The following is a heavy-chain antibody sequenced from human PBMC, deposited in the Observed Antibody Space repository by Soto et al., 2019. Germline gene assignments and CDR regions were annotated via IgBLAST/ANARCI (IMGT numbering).Heavy chain of an antibody. CDR1: GGTFSSYA. CDR2: IIPIFGTT. V-gene: IGHV1-69*06. Sequence: ASVKVSCKASGGTFSSYAISWVRQAPGQGLEWMGGIIPIFGTTNYAQKFQGRVTITADKSTSTAYMELSSLRSEDTAVFYCAVNLPIGITGTLYFFDYWGQGTLVAVSS. CDR3: AVNLPIGITGTLYFFDY. D-gene: IGHD1-7*01. J-gene: IGHJ4*02.